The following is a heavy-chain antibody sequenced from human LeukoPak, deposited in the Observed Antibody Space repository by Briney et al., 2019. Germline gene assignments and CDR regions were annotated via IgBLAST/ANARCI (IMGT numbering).Heavy chain of an antibody. D-gene: IGHD2-2*01. CDR2: INHSGST. V-gene: IGHV4-34*01. Sequence: PSETLSLTCAVYGGPFSGYYWSWIRQPPGKGLEWIGEINHSGSTNYNPSLKSRVTISVDTSKNQFSLKLSSVTAADTAVYYCARGRIVVVPAARGRHWFDPWGQGTLVTVSS. J-gene: IGHJ5*02. CDR1: GGPFSGYY. CDR3: ARGRIVVVPAARGRHWFDP.